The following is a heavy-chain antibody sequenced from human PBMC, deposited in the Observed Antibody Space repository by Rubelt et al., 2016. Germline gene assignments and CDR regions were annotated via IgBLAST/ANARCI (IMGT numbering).Heavy chain of an antibody. CDR1: GGSFSGYY. D-gene: IGHD1-26*01. Sequence: QVQLQQWGAGLLKPSETLSLTCAVYGGSFSGYYWSWIRQPPGKGLEWIGSIYSGWGADCNPSLKSRVTISVDTSNHQFSLKLGSVTAADTAVYYCARGIVGATRSSYYGMDVWGQGTTVTVSS. J-gene: IGHJ6*02. V-gene: IGHV4-34*01. CDR3: ARGIVGATRSSYYGMDV. CDR2: IYSGWGA.